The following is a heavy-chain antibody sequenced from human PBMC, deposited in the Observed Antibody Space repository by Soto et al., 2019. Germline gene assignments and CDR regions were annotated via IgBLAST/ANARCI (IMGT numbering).Heavy chain of an antibody. CDR1: GFTLGNYW. CDR3: ARDIGDIVVVPAAISRVFERRDDP. J-gene: IGHJ5*02. V-gene: IGHV3-7*01. CDR2: INEDGSGK. D-gene: IGHD2-2*01. Sequence: PGGSLRLSCAASGFTLGNYWMNWVRQAPGKGLEWVANINEDGSGKYYADSVKGRFTISRDNAKNSLYLQMNSLRAEDTAVYYCARDIGDIVVVPAAISRVFERRDDPWGQGTLVTVSS.